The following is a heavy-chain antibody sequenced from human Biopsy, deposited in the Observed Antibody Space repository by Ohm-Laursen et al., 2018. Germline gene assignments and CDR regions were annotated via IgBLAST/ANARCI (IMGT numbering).Heavy chain of an antibody. J-gene: IGHJ6*02. Sequence: GTLSLTCIVSGDSISSYYWSWIRQPPGKGLQWIGYVYYTGSTNYNPSLNSRVTIAVDTSKNQFSLRLTSVTAADTAVYYCVRSNYHYYGFDVWGQGTTVIVSS. V-gene: IGHV4-59*01. CDR2: VYYTGST. CDR3: VRSNYHYYGFDV. CDR1: GDSISSYY.